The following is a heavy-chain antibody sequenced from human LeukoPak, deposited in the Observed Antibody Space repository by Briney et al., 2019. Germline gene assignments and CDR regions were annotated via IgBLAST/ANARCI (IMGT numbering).Heavy chain of an antibody. CDR2: ISGSAHKI. D-gene: IGHD5-18*01. J-gene: IGHJ4*02. CDR1: GFTFSNYA. V-gene: IGHV3-23*01. CDR3: AGRVTGYSSGYVY. Sequence: AGGSLRLSCVASGFTFSNYAMSWVCQAPEKGLDWVSVISGSAHKIRYADSVKGRFTISRDNSENTVYLQMNNLRAEDTALYYCAGRVTGYSSGYVYWGQGTLVTVSS.